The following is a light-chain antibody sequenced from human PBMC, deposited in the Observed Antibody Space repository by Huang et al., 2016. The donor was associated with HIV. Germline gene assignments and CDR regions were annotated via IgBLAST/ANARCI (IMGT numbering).Light chain of an antibody. V-gene: IGKV3-15*01. CDR1: QTVSSN. CDR3: QHHRVWPPVYT. CDR2: AAS. Sequence: EIVMTQSPATLSVSPGERATLSCRASQTVSSNLAWYQQKPGQAPRLLIYAASTRATDIPARFSGSGSGTEFTLTISSLQSEDFAVYYCQHHRVWPPVYTFGQGTKLEIK. J-gene: IGKJ2*01.